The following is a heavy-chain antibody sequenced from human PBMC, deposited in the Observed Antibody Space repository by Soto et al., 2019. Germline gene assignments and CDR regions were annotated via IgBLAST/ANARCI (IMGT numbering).Heavy chain of an antibody. V-gene: IGHV3-64*01. CDR3: ARGGGGYEFDY. J-gene: IGHJ4*02. CDR1: GFTFSSYA. CDR2: ISSNGGST. Sequence: EVQLVESGGGLVQPGGSLRLSCAASGFTFSSYAMHWVRQAPGKGLEYVSGISSNGGSTDYANSVKGRFTISRDNSKNTRYLKMACLRAEDMAVYYCARGGGGYEFDYWGQGTLVTVSS. D-gene: IGHD5-12*01.